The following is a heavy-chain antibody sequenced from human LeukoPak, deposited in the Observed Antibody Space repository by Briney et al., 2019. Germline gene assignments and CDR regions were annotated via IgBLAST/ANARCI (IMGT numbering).Heavy chain of an antibody. CDR1: GGSISSYY. J-gene: IGHJ5*02. Sequence: PSETLSLTCTVSGGSISSYYWSWIRQPPGKRLEWIGYIYYSGSTNYNPSLKSRVAISVDTSKNQFSLRLSSVTAADTAVYYCARGGATILDLWGQGTLVTVSS. CDR2: IYYSGST. CDR3: ARGGATILDL. D-gene: IGHD5-12*01. V-gene: IGHV4-59*01.